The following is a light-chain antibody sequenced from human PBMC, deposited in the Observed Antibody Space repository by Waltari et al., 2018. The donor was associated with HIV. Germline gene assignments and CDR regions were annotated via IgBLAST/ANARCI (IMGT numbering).Light chain of an antibody. Sequence: SSQLTQPPSVSVSPVHTASIPCSGLELGGTYACWYQQKPGQSPVLVLYKDGKRPPAIPERFSGFNSGNTATLTISGTQAMDEADYYCQAWDSDTPKVFGGGTKLTVL. CDR1: ELGGTY. V-gene: IGLV3-1*01. CDR3: QAWDSDTPKV. CDR2: KDG. J-gene: IGLJ2*01.